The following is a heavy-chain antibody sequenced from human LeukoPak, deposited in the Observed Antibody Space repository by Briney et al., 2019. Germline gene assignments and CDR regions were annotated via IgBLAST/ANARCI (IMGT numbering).Heavy chain of an antibody. CDR1: GGTFSGYY. V-gene: IGHV4-34*08. CDR3: ATSRWNGGGGFDP. Sequence: NPSETLSLTCGVHGGTFSGYYWNWIRQPPGKGLEWIGAISHSGSTNYNPSLKSRVTISVDTSNNQFSLKLTSVTAADTAVYYCATSRWNGGGGFDPWGQGTLVTVSS. D-gene: IGHD3-16*01. CDR2: ISHSGST. J-gene: IGHJ5*02.